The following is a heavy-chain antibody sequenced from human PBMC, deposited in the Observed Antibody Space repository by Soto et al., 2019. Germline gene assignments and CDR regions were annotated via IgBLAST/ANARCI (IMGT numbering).Heavy chain of an antibody. CDR3: ARTYYYDSSGYYYNFY. CDR2: ISGSGGST. J-gene: IGHJ4*02. Sequence: GGSLRLSCAASGFTFSSYAMSWVRQAPGKGLEWVSAISGSGGSTYYVDSVKGRFTISRDNAKNSLYLQMNSLRAEDTAVYYCARTYYYDSSGYYYNFYWGRGPLVTVSS. CDR1: GFTFSSYA. V-gene: IGHV3-23*01. D-gene: IGHD3-22*01.